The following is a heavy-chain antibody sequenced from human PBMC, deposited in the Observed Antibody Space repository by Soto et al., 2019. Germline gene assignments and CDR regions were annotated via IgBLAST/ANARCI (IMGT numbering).Heavy chain of an antibody. D-gene: IGHD1-26*01. CDR2: ISGSGGST. V-gene: IGHV3-23*01. Sequence: PGGSMRLSCAASGVTFCSYAMSGVRTAPGKGLEWVSAISGSGGSTYYADSVKGRFTISRDNSKNTLYLQMNSLRAEDTAVYYCAKKRGRALDYYYMDVWGKGTTVTVSS. CDR1: GVTFCSYA. J-gene: IGHJ6*03. CDR3: AKKRGRALDYYYMDV.